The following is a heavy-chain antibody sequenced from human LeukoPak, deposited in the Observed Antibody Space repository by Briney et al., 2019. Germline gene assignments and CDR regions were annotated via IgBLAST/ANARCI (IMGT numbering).Heavy chain of an antibody. V-gene: IGHV1-69*04. CDR3: ARYGSGGSGFDY. J-gene: IGHJ4*02. Sequence: SVKVSCKASGGTFSSYAISWVRQAPGQGLEWMGRIIPILGIANYAQKFQGGVTITADKSTSTAYMELSSLRSEDTAVYYCARYGSGGSGFDYWGQGTLVTVSS. CDR2: IIPILGIA. D-gene: IGHD3-10*01. CDR1: GGTFSSYA.